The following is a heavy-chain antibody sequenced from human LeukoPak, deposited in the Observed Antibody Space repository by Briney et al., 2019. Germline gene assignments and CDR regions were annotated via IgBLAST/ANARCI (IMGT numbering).Heavy chain of an antibody. V-gene: IGHV4-39*01. J-gene: IGHJ5*02. Sequence: SETLSLTCTVSGGSISSSSYYWGWIRQPPGKGLEWIGSIYYSGSTYYNPSLKSRVTISVDTSKNQFSLKLSSVTAADTAVYYCARHLDYYGRGFDPWGQGTLVTVSS. D-gene: IGHD3-10*01. CDR3: ARHLDYYGRGFDP. CDR2: IYYSGST. CDR1: GGSISSSSYY.